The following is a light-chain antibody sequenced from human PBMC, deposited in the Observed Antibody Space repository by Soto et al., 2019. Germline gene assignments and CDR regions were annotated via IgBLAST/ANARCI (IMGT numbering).Light chain of an antibody. V-gene: IGLV1-40*01. CDR2: GNS. J-gene: IGLJ3*02. CDR3: QCYDSSLSV. CDR1: SSNIGAGYD. Sequence: QSVLTQPPSVSGAPGQRVTISCTGSSSNIGAGYDVHWYQQLPGTAPKLLIYGNSNRPSGVPDRFSGSKSGTSASLAITGLQAEDEADYYCQCYDSSLSVFGGGTKVTVL.